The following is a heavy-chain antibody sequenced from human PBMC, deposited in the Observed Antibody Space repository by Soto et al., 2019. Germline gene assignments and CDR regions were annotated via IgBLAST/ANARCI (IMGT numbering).Heavy chain of an antibody. V-gene: IGHV3-21*01. CDR2: ISTTSTYT. CDR3: ARDDGLSSTNVKAFDI. D-gene: IGHD2-2*01. CDR1: GFTFSSYT. Sequence: GGSLRLSCAASGFTFSSYTLNWVRRAPGKGLEWVSSISTTSTYTHYADSLKGRFTISRDNAKKLLYLQMDSLRAEDTAVYYCARDDGLSSTNVKAFDIWGQGTKVTVSS. J-gene: IGHJ3*02.